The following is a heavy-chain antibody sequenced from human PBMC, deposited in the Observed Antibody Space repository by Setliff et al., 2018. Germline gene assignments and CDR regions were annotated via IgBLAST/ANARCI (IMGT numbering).Heavy chain of an antibody. CDR1: GYNFVTFG. V-gene: IGHV1-18*01. Sequence: GASVKVSCKTSGYNFVTFGVNWVRQVPGQGFEWMGWISPYNGDANYAQKFQGRVTMTTDTSTSTAYMELRSLTSDDTAVYYCARVGDTGWYGGAIDYWGQGTLVTVSS. CDR3: ARVGDTGWYGGAIDY. J-gene: IGHJ4*02. D-gene: IGHD6-19*01. CDR2: ISPYNGDA.